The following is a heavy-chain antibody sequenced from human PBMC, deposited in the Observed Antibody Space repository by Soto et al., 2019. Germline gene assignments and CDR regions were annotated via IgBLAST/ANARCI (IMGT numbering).Heavy chain of an antibody. CDR2: TFYRSKWYN. Sequence: SQTLSLTCAISGDSVSSNSAAWNWIRQSPSRGLEWLGKTFYRSKWYNEYAVSVKSRITVNPDTSKNQFSLQLNSVTPEDTAVYYCARSQSRAFDIWGQGTMVTV. CDR3: ARSQSRAFDI. CDR1: GDSVSSNSAA. V-gene: IGHV6-1*01. J-gene: IGHJ3*02.